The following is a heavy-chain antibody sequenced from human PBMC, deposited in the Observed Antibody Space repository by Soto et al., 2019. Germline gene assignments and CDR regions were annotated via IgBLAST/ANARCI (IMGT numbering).Heavy chain of an antibody. CDR1: GHTFTGYY. CDR2: INPNSGGT. J-gene: IGHJ4*02. D-gene: IGHD6-13*01. CDR3: ARDLGSSSWYPKYYFDY. V-gene: IGHV1-2*04. Sequence: GASVKVSCKASGHTFTGYYMHWVRQAPGQGLEWMGWINPNSGGTNYAQKFQGWVTMTRDTSISTAYMELSRLRSDDTAVYYCARDLGSSSWYPKYYFDYWGQGTLVTVSS.